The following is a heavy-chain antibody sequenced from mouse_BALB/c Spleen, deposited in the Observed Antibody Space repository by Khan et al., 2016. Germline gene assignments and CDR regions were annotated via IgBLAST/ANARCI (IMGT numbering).Heavy chain of an antibody. CDR1: GFTFSDYY. D-gene: IGHD2-4*01. CDR3: AREGLRRGFAY. Sequence: EVELVESGGGLVKPGGSLKLSCAASGFTFSDYYMYWVRQTPEKRLEWVATISDGGSYTYYPDSVKGRFTISRDNAKNNLYRQMSSLKSEDTAMYYCAREGLRRGFAYWGQGTLLTVSA. CDR2: ISDGGSYT. J-gene: IGHJ3*01. V-gene: IGHV5-4*02.